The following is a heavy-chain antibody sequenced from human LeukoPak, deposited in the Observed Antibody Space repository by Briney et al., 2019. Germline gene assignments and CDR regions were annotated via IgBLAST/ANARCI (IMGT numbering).Heavy chain of an antibody. CDR1: GFIFSRYW. V-gene: IGHV3-7*01. CDR2: IKLDGSEQ. D-gene: IGHD6-6*01. J-gene: IGHJ4*02. Sequence: GGSLRLSCAACGFIFSRYWMYWVRQAPGKGLEWVASIKLDGSEQYYVDSVKGRFTISRDNAKSSLYLQMNSLRAEDTAVYFCARAPARARLDYWGQGTLVTVSS. CDR3: ARAPARARLDY.